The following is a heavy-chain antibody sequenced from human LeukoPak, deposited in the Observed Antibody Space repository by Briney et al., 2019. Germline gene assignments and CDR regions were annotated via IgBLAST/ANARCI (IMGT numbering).Heavy chain of an antibody. Sequence: SETLSLTCTVSGGSISSSRYYWGWIRQPPGRGLEWIGGIYYDGNSYYNPSLKSRVTILVDTSKSQSSLKLTSVTAADAAVYYCATPSNYVYYSYGVDVWGQGTTVTVSS. J-gene: IGHJ6*02. D-gene: IGHD4-11*01. CDR3: ATPSNYVYYSYGVDV. CDR1: GGSISSSRYY. V-gene: IGHV4-39*01. CDR2: IYYDGNS.